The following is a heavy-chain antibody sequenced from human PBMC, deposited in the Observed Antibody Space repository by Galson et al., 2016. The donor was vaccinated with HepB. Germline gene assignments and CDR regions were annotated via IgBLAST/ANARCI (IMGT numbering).Heavy chain of an antibody. CDR3: SANQWLDDY. D-gene: IGHD6-19*01. CDR1: GFTFSTYN. V-gene: IGHV3-21*01. CDR2: ISSSSTYI. J-gene: IGHJ4*02. Sequence: SLRLSCAASGFTFSTYNMNWVRQAPGKGLEWVSSISSSSTYIYYADSVKGRFTISRDNAKRSLYLQMNSLGAEDTAVYYCSANQWLDDYWGQGTLVTVSS.